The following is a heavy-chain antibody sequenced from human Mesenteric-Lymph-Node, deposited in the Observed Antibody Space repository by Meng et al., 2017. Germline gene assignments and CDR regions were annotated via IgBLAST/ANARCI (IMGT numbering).Heavy chain of an antibody. J-gene: IGHJ4*02. D-gene: IGHD3-22*01. CDR3: ARDPRRYDSSGYYYG. CDR2: ISSSSSYI. V-gene: IGHV3-21*01. CDR1: GFTFSSYD. Sequence: GGSLRLSCAASGFTFSSYDMHWVRQAPGKGLEWVSSISSSSSYIYYADSVKGRFTISRDNAKNSLYLQMNSLRAEDTAVYYCARDPRRYDSSGYYYGWGQGTLVTVSS.